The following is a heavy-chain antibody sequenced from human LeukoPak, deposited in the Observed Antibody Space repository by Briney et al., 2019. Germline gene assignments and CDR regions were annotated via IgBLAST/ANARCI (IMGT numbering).Heavy chain of an antibody. CDR1: GFTFSTYA. Sequence: GGSLRLSCAASGFTFSTYAMNWVRQAPGKGLEWVSAISDSGGNTYYSDSVKGRFTISRDNSKNTLYLQMNSLRAEDTALYYCAKGSGYADYWGQGTRVTVAS. J-gene: IGHJ4*02. CDR2: ISDSGGNT. CDR3: AKGSGYADY. D-gene: IGHD3-22*01. V-gene: IGHV3-23*01.